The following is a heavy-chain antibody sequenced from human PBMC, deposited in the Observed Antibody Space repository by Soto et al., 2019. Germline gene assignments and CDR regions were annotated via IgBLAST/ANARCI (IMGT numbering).Heavy chain of an antibody. J-gene: IGHJ4*02. CDR3: TASFDF. CDR2: VKSKTDGGTI. CDR1: GFTFSNAW. V-gene: IGHV3-15*01. Sequence: EVQLVESGGGLVKPGGFLRLSCAASGFTFSNAWMNWVRQAPGKGLEWVSRVKSKTDGGTIDYAAPVKGRFIISRDDSKNTLYLQMNSLKTEDSAVYHCTASFDFWGQGTLVTVSS.